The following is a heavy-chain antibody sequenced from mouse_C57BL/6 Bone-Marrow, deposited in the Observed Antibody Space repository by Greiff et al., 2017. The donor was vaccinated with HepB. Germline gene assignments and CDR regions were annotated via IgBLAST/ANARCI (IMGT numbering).Heavy chain of an antibody. V-gene: IGHV1-52*01. Sequence: QVHVKQPGAELVRPGSSVKLSCKASGYTFTSYWMHWVKQRPIQGLEWIGNIDPSDSETHYNQKFKDKATLTVDKSSSTAYMQLSSLTSEDSAVYYCVHGSSWFAYWGQGTLVTVSA. CDR3: VHGSSWFAY. D-gene: IGHD1-1*01. J-gene: IGHJ3*01. CDR1: GYTFTSYW. CDR2: IDPSDSET.